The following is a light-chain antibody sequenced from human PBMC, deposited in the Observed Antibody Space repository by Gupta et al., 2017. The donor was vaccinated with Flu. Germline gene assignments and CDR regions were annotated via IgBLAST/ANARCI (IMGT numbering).Light chain of an antibody. CDR2: DNN. CDR1: SSNIRSKT. V-gene: IGLV1-44*01. J-gene: IGLJ3*02. CDR3: AAWTGSLNGV. Sequence: VLTHPSAASWTRVQGATTSGSGRSSNIRSKTVYWCQQPPGKAPKLLIYDNNKRPSGVPDRFSGSKSGNTAFLAITGLQSEDEGDYYCAAWTGSLNGVFGGGTRLTVL.